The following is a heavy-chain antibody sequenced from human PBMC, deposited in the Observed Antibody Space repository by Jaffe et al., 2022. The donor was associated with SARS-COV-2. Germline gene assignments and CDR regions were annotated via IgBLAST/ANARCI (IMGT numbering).Heavy chain of an antibody. V-gene: IGHV3-30-3*01. CDR2: ISYDGSNK. Sequence: QVQLVESGGGVVQPGRSLRLSCAASGFTFSSYAMHWVRQAPGKGLEWVAVISYDGSNKYYADSVKGRFTISRDNSKNTLYLQMNSLRAEDTAVYYCARGYCSSTSCYVAGAGDFDYWGQGTLVTVSS. CDR1: GFTFSSYA. J-gene: IGHJ4*02. D-gene: IGHD2-2*01. CDR3: ARGYCSSTSCYVAGAGDFDY.